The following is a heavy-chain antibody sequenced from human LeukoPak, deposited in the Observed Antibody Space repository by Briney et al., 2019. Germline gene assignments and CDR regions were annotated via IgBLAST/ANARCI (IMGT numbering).Heavy chain of an antibody. Sequence: PGGSLRLSCAASGFTFSSYDMNWVRQAPGKGLERGSYISYSASTIHYADSVKGRFTISRDKTKNSLYLQMNSLRAADTAIYYCARDSGRRDLDYWGQGTLVTVSS. CDR2: ISYSASTI. J-gene: IGHJ4*02. CDR1: GFTFSSYD. D-gene: IGHD6-19*01. V-gene: IGHV3-48*03. CDR3: ARDSGRRDLDY.